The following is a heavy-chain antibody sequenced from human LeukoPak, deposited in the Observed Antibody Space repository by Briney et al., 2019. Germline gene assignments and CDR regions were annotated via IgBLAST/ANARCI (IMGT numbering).Heavy chain of an antibody. CDR1: GYRFPSYW. D-gene: IGHD3-22*01. V-gene: IGHV5-51*01. CDR3: ARLSGYYDSTTGYIDY. Sequence: GASLKISCEASGYRFPSYWIGWVRQMPGKGLEWMGIIYPGDSDTKYSPSFQGQVTISADRSISTAYLQWNSLQASDTAVYFCARLSGYYDSTTGYIDYWGQGILVTVSS. CDR2: IYPGDSDT. J-gene: IGHJ4*02.